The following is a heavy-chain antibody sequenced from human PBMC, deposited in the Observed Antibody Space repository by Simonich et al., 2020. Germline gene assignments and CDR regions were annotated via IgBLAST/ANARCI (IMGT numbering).Heavy chain of an antibody. V-gene: IGHV3-30*07. CDR1: GFSFSSYA. CDR3: ARDLGSSYYFDY. CDR2: ISYDGSNK. J-gene: IGHJ4*02. Sequence: GGGVVQPGRSLRLSCAAFGFSFSSYAMHWVRHAPGKGLEWVAVISYDGSNKYYADSVKGRFTISRDNSKDTLYLQMNSLRAEDTAVYYCARDLGSSYYFDYWGQGTLVTVSS. D-gene: IGHD6-6*01.